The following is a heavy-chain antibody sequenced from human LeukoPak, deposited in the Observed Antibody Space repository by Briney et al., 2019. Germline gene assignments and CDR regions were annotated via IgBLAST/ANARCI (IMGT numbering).Heavy chain of an antibody. CDR3: ARLTGVIVLLARYNWFDP. J-gene: IGHJ5*02. V-gene: IGHV3-48*03. D-gene: IGHD3-16*02. CDR2: ISSSGSTI. Sequence: GGSLRLSCAASGFTFSSYEMNWVRQAPGKGLEWVSYISSSGSTIYYADSVKGRFTISRDNAKNSLYLQMNSLRAEDTAVYYCARLTGVIVLLARYNWFDPWGQGTLVTVSS. CDR1: GFTFSSYE.